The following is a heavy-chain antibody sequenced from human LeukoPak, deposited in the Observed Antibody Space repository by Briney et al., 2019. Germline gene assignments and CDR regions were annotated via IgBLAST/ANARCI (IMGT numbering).Heavy chain of an antibody. V-gene: IGHV3-33*01. CDR1: GFTFTGYG. CDR2: IWNDGSNK. J-gene: IGHJ6*02. D-gene: IGHD3-10*01. Sequence: RGCLRLSCAASGFTFTGYGMHWVRQAPGKGLEWVAVIWNDGSNKYYADSVKGRFTISRDNSKNTLYLQMNSLRAEDTAVYYCARDELGVSGSGVYYYYVMDVWGQGTTVTVSS. CDR3: ARDELGVSGSGVYYYYVMDV.